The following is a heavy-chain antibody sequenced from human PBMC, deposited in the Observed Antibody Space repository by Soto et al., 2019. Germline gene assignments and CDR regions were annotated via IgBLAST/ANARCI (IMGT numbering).Heavy chain of an antibody. V-gene: IGHV2-5*02. CDR2: IYWDDDK. D-gene: IGHD4-17*01. Sequence: SGPTLVKPTQTLTLTCTFSGFSLSTSGVGVGWIRQPPGKALEWLALIYWDDDKRYSPSLKSRLTITKDTSKNQVVLTMTNMDPVDTATYYCAPTNDYGLGGYYFDYWGQGTLVTVSS. CDR1: GFSLSTSGVG. CDR3: APTNDYGLGGYYFDY. J-gene: IGHJ4*02.